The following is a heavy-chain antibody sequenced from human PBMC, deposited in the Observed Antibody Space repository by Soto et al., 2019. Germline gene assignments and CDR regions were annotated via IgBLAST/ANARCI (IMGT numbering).Heavy chain of an antibody. V-gene: IGHV1-18*01. CDR2: IRAYNGNT. CDR1: GYTFTNFG. Sequence: QVKLVQSGAEVKKPGASVKVSCKASGYTFTNFGISWVRQAPGPGLEWMGWIRAYNGNTNYAQNFQGRVTMTTDTSTSTAYMELRSLTSDDTTVYYCARGGTPIDSGGETTLVTVSS. D-gene: IGHD3-16*01. J-gene: IGHJ4*02. CDR3: ARGGTPIDS.